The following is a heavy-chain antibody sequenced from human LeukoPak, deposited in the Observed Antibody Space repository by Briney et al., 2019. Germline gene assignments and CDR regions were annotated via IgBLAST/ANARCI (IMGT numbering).Heavy chain of an antibody. CDR3: ATGLYSSGWYPVDY. CDR1: GFTFSRYW. D-gene: IGHD6-19*01. CDR2: INQDGSEK. J-gene: IGHJ4*02. V-gene: IGHV3-7*01. Sequence: PGGSLRLSCAVSGFTFSRYWMNWVRQAPGKGLEWVADINQDGSEKYYVDSVKGRFTISRDNAKNSLYLQMNSLRADDTAVYYCATGLYSSGWYPVDYWGQGTLVTVSS.